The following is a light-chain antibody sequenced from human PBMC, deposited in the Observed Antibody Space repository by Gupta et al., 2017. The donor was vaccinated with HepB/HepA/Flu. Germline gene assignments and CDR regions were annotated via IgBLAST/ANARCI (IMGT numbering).Light chain of an antibody. V-gene: IGLV1-40*01. Sequence: QSVLTQPPSVSGAPGQRVTISCTGGSSNIGATYDVHWYQHLPGTAPKLLIYGNSHRPSGVPDRFSGSKSGTSASRAITGLQAEDEADYYCQSYDSSLSGSGVFGTGTKVTVL. CDR1: SSNIGATYD. CDR2: GNS. CDR3: QSYDSSLSGSGV. J-gene: IGLJ1*01.